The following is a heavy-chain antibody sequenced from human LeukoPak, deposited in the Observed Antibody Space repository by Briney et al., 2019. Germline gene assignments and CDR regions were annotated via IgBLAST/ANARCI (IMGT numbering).Heavy chain of an antibody. CDR2: INASGTGT. V-gene: IGHV3-23*01. CDR1: GFNFSNHP. Sequence: GGSLRLSCVASGFNFSNHPLSWVRQAPGQGLEWVSAINASGTGTFYADSVRGRFVISRDNSEKKMLLQMNSLRAEDTAVYYCTSGMDVWGQGTAVFVSS. J-gene: IGHJ6*02. CDR3: TSGMDV. D-gene: IGHD5-12*01.